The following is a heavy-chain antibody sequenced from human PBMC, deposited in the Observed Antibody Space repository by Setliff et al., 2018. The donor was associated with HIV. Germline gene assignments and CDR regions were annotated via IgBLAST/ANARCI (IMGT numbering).Heavy chain of an antibody. CDR3: ARRVVAAATSLSILGIRPDCFDY. CDR2: INPNSGGT. V-gene: IGHV1-2*06. Sequence: GASVKVSCKAPGDTFTGYYIHWVRQAPGQGLEWMGRINPNSGGTSYAQNLQGRVTMTRNTSINTIYMELTGVTYNDTAVYYCARRVVAAATSLSILGIRPDCFDYWGQGTLVTVSS. D-gene: IGHD2-15*01. CDR1: GDTFTGYY. J-gene: IGHJ4*02.